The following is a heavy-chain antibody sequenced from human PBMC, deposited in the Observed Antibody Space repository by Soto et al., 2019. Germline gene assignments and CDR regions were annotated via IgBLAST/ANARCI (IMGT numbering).Heavy chain of an antibody. D-gene: IGHD2-15*01. CDR1: GYSFTSYW. CDR2: IDPSDSYT. V-gene: IGHV5-10-1*01. Sequence: ESLKISCKGSGYSFTSYWISWVRQMPGKGLEWMGRIDPSDSYTNYSPSFQGHVTISADKSISTAYLQWSSLKASDTAMYYCARATSAGVVVADYYYYGMDVWGQGTTVTVSS. J-gene: IGHJ6*02. CDR3: ARATSAGVVVADYYYYGMDV.